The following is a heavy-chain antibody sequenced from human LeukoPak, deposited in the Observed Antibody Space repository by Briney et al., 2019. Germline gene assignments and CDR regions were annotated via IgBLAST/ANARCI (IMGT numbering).Heavy chain of an antibody. Sequence: SETLSLTCAVYGGSFSGYYWSWIRQPPGKGLEWIGEINHSGSTNYNPSLKSRVTISVDTSKNQFSLKLSSVTAADTAVYYCARRIAVDMLDYWGQGTLVTVSS. V-gene: IGHV4-34*01. J-gene: IGHJ4*02. CDR1: GGSFSGYY. D-gene: IGHD6-19*01. CDR3: ARRIAVDMLDY. CDR2: INHSGST.